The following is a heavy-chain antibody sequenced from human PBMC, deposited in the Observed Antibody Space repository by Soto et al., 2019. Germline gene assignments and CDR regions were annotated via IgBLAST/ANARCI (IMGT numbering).Heavy chain of an antibody. V-gene: IGHV3-11*01. Sequence: PGGSLRLSCAASGFTFSDYYMSWIRQAPGKGLEWVSYISNSGSTKFYADSVTGRFTISRDNAKNSLHLQMNSLRVDDTAVYFCARGPGIAVAGTGYFQHWGQGTLVTVSS. CDR1: GFTFSDYY. CDR3: ARGPGIAVAGTGYFQH. J-gene: IGHJ1*01. D-gene: IGHD6-19*01. CDR2: ISNSGSTK.